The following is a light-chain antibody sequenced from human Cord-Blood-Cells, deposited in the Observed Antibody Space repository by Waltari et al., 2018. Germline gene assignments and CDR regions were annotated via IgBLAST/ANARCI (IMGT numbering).Light chain of an antibody. CDR1: QTVSSY. V-gene: IGKV3-11*01. CDR2: DAS. Sequence: EIVLTQSPATLSLSPGERATLSCRASQTVSSYLAWYQQKPGQAPRLLIYDASNMATGIPARFSCSGSGTDFTLTISSLEPEDFAVYYCQQRSNWPPTFGGGTKVEIK. CDR3: QQRSNWPPT. J-gene: IGKJ4*01.